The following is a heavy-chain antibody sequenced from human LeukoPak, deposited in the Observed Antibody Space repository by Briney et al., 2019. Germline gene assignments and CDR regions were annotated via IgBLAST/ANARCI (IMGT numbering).Heavy chain of an antibody. V-gene: IGHV4-59*02. Sequence: PSETLSLTCTVSGVPVNSYYWGWIRQPPGKGLEWIAYVYYSGSTNSNPSLKSRVTMSVDTSKNQFSLKLSSVTAADTAVYYCARHTAGYSFAYPFDYWGQGTLVTVSS. CDR3: ARHTAGYSFAYPFDY. J-gene: IGHJ4*02. D-gene: IGHD5-18*01. CDR1: GVPVNSYY. CDR2: VYYSGST.